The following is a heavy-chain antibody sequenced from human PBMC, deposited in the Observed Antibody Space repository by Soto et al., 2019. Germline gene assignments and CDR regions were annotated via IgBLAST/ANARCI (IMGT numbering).Heavy chain of an antibody. J-gene: IGHJ6*02. CDR1: GFTFSSYG. V-gene: IGHV3-33*01. CDR3: ARDQLHLLDIVVVPAAIVWNYYGMDV. CDR2: IWYDGSNK. Sequence: PGGSLRLSCAASGFTFSSYGMHWVRQAPGKGLEWVAVIWYDGSNKYYADSVKGRFTISRDNSKNTLYLQMNSLRAEDTAVYYCARDQLHLLDIVVVPAAIVWNYYGMDVWGQGTTVTVSS. D-gene: IGHD2-2*02.